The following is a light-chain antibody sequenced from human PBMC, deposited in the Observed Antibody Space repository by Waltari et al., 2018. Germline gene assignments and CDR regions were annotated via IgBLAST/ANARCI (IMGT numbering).Light chain of an antibody. V-gene: IGKV2-30*02. CDR1: PSLVHSDGDPY. CDR3: MQSTHWPPWT. J-gene: IGKJ1*01. Sequence: DVVMTQSPRSLPVTLGQPASISCRSSPSLVHSDGDPYLHWFQQRPGQSPRRLINKVSERDPGVPDRFSGSGSGTDFTLEISTVEAEDVGVYYCMQSTHWPPWTFGQGTKVEIK. CDR2: KVS.